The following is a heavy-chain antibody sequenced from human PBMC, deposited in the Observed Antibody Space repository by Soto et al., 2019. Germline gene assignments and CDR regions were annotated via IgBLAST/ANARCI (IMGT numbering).Heavy chain of an antibody. D-gene: IGHD3-10*01. CDR2: IIPIFGTA. V-gene: IGHV1-69*01. CDR3: ARSRSTRGVITPYDY. Sequence: QVQLVQSGAEVKKPGSSVKVSCKASGGTFSSYAISWVRQAPGQGLEWMGGIIPIFGTANYAQKFQGRVKITADESTSTAYRELSSRRSEDTAVYYCARSRSTRGVITPYDYWGQGTLVTVYS. CDR1: GGTFSSYA. J-gene: IGHJ4*02.